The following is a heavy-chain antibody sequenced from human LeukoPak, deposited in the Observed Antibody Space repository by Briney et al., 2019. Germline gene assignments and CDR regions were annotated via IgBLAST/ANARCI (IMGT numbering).Heavy chain of an antibody. J-gene: IGHJ4*02. V-gene: IGHV4-39*01. Sequence: SETLSLTCTVSGGSISSSSYYWGWIRQPPGKGLEWIGSIYYSGSTYYNPSLKSRVTISVDTSKNQFSLKLSSVTAADTAVYYCARLDYYDSSGAFDYWGQGTLVTVSS. CDR2: IYYSGST. D-gene: IGHD3-22*01. CDR3: ARLDYYDSSGAFDY. CDR1: GGSISSSSYY.